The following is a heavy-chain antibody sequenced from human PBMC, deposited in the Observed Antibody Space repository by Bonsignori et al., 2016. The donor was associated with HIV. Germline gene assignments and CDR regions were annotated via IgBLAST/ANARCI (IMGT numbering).Heavy chain of an antibody. J-gene: IGHJ3*02. D-gene: IGHD1-26*01. V-gene: IGHV1-69*01. CDR3: AWEGTARAFDI. CDR2: IIPIFGTA. Sequence: WVRQAPGQGLEWMGGIIPIFGTANYAQKFQGRVTITADESTSTAYMELSSLRSEDTAVYYCAWEGTARAFDIWGQGTMVTVSS.